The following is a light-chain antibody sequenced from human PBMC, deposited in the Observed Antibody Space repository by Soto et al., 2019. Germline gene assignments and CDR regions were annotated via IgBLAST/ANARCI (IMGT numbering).Light chain of an antibody. CDR2: AAS. CDR3: QQSYSTL. Sequence: DIQMTQSPSSLSASVGDRVTITCRASQSISSYLNWYQQKPGKAPKLLIYAASSLQSGVPSRFSGSGSGTDFTLTIISLQPEDFATYYCQQSYSTLFGQGTKVEIK. V-gene: IGKV1-39*01. J-gene: IGKJ1*01. CDR1: QSISSY.